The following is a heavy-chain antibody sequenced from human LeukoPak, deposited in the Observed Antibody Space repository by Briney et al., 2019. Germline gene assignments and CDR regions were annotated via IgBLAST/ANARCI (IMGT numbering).Heavy chain of an antibody. CDR1: GYTFTGYY. D-gene: IGHD3-10*01. CDR2: INPNSGGT. Sequence: ASVKVPCKASGYTFTGYYMHWVRQAPGQGHEWMGWINPNSGGTNYAQKFQGRVTMTRDTSTSTAYMELSRLRSDDTAVYCCARGPGGFGELLFWFDPSGEGTLVTVSS. V-gene: IGHV1-2*02. CDR3: ARGPGGFGELLFWFDP. J-gene: IGHJ5*02.